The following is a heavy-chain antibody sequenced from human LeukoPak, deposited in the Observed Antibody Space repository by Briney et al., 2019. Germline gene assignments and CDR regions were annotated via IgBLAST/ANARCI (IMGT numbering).Heavy chain of an antibody. CDR2: INWNSGSV. CDR1: GFTFDDYA. J-gene: IGHJ4*02. CDR3: AKDIGYDSSGCMN. Sequence: GRSLRLSCAASGFTFDDYAMHWVRQAPGKGLEWVSGINWNSGSVGYADSVKGRFTISRDNAKNSLYLQMNSLSTEDTALYYCAKDIGYDSSGCMNWGQGTPVTVSS. D-gene: IGHD3-22*01. V-gene: IGHV3-9*01.